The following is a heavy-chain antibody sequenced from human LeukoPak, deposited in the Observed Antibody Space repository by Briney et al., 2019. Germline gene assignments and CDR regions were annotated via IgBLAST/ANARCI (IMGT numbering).Heavy chain of an antibody. Sequence: KAGGSLRLSCAASGFTFSSYSMNWVRQAPGKGLEWVSSISSSSSYIYYADSVKGRFTISRDKSKNTVFMLMNSLRPEDTAVYYCAEEQSRWFGKLAFDSWGQGTLVTVSS. CDR2: ISSSSSYI. V-gene: IGHV3-21*01. D-gene: IGHD3-10*01. J-gene: IGHJ4*02. CDR3: AEEQSRWFGKLAFDS. CDR1: GFTFSSYS.